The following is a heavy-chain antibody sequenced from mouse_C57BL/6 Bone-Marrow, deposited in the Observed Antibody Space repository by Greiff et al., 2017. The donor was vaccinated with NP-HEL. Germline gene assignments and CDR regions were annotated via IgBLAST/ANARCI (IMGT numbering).Heavy chain of an antibody. D-gene: IGHD2-4*01. CDR2: IDPENGDA. CDR1: GFNIKDDY. Sequence: VHVKQSGAELVRPGASVKLSCTASGFNIKDDYMHWVKQRPEQGLEWIGWIDPENGDAEYASKFQGKATITADTSSNTAYLQLSSLTSEDTAVYYCTTRLRQAMDYWGQGTSVTVSS. CDR3: TTRLRQAMDY. V-gene: IGHV14-4*01. J-gene: IGHJ4*01.